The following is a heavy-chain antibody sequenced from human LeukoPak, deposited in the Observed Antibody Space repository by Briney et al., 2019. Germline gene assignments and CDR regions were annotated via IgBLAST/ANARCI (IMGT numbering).Heavy chain of an antibody. J-gene: IGHJ4*02. CDR2: INHSGST. CDR3: ARTTAGRDY. Sequence: SETLSLTCAVYGGSFSGYYWSWIRQPPGKGLEWIGEINHSGSTNYNPSLKSRVTISVDTSKNQFSLKLSSVTAADTAVYYCARTTAGRDYWGQGTLVTVSS. V-gene: IGHV4-34*01. D-gene: IGHD4-4*01. CDR1: GGSFSGYY.